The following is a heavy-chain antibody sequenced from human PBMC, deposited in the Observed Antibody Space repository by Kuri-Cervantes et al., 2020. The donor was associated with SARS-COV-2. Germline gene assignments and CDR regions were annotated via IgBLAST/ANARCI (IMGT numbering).Heavy chain of an antibody. D-gene: IGHD3-9*01. Sequence: ASVKVSCKASGYTFITHGISWVRQAPGQGLEWMGIINPSGGSTSYAQKFQGRVTMTRDTSTSTVYMELSSLRSEGTAVYYCAREDGRGYFDWLSATSYYYYYMDVWGKGTTVTVSS. CDR3: AREDGRGYFDWLSATSYYYYYMDV. V-gene: IGHV1-46*03. J-gene: IGHJ6*03. CDR1: GYTFITHG. CDR2: INPSGGST.